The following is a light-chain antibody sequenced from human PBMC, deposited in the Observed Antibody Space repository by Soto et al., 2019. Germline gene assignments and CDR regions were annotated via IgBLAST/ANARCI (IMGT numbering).Light chain of an antibody. CDR1: QSVSSY. V-gene: IGKV3-11*01. J-gene: IGKJ1*01. Sequence: EIVLTQSPATLSLSPGERATLSCRASQSVSSYVAWYQQKSGQAPRLLIYDASNRATGIPARFSGSGSGTDFTLTISSLEPEDFAVYYWQDRSNGRPTWTFGQGTKVEIK. CDR3: QDRSNGRPTWT. CDR2: DAS.